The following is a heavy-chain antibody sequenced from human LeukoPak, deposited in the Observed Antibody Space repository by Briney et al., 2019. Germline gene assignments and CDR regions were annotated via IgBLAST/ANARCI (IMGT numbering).Heavy chain of an antibody. D-gene: IGHD6-13*01. V-gene: IGHV3-21*01. Sequence: GGSLRLSCAASGFTFSSYSMNWVRQAPGKGLEWVSSISSSSSYIYYADSVKGRFTISRDNAKNSLYLQMNSLRAEDTAVYYCARAGSSWYEDDAFDIWGQGTMVTVST. CDR3: ARAGSSWYEDDAFDI. CDR2: ISSSSSYI. CDR1: GFTFSSYS. J-gene: IGHJ3*02.